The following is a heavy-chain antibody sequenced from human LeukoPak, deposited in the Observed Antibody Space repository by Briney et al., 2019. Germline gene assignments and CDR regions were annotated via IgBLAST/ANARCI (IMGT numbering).Heavy chain of an antibody. CDR1: GFTFSSHG. D-gene: IGHD6-19*01. CDR2: IRFDGSNT. V-gene: IGHV3-30*02. J-gene: IGHJ4*02. Sequence: GGSLRLSCAASGFTFSSHGLHWVRQAPGKGLDWVAFIRFDGSNTYYAASVKGRFTISRDNSQNTLYLQMNSLRVEDTALYYCAKDNSGWGGWLDYWGQGTLVTVSS. CDR3: AKDNSGWGGWLDY.